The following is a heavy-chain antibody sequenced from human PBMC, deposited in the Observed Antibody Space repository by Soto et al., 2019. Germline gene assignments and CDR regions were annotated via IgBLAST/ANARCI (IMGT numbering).Heavy chain of an antibody. CDR3: VKGTFSSSKVIFDY. V-gene: IGHV3-9*01. D-gene: IGHD6-6*01. CDR2: ISSNSGAI. CDR1: GFIFEDYD. J-gene: IGHJ4*02. Sequence: EVQLVESGGGLAQPGRSLRLSCVASGFIFEDYDMHWGRQVPGKGLEWVSSISSNSGAIKYADSVKGRFTLSRDNAKNSMYLEMNSLRVEDTAFYFCVKGTFSSSKVIFDYWGQGTLVTVSS.